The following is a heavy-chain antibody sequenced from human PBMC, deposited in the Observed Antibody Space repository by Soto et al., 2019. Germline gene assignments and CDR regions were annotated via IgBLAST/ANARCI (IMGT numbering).Heavy chain of an antibody. CDR1: GFLFSDHV. D-gene: IGHD3-22*01. J-gene: IGHJ4*01. CDR2: ISVRGGHT. V-gene: IGHV3-23*01. Sequence: GGSLRLSCAASGFLFSDHVMNLVRQSPGKGPQWVSCISVRGGHTFYADFVKGRFTVSRDTSNNTLYLHMSSLSVEDTALYYCATSMYYHDSSALYHRPCDFWGHGTLVTVSS. CDR3: ATSMYYHDSSALYHRPCDF.